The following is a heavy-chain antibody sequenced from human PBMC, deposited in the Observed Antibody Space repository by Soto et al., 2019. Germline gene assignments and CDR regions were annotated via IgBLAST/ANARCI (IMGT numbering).Heavy chain of an antibody. CDR3: APRFGAFDY. V-gene: IGHV3-30*03. Sequence: QVQLVESGGGVVQPGRSLRLSCAASGFTFSSYGMHWVRQAPGKGLEWVAVISYDGSNKYYADSVKGRFTISRDNSKNRLYFQMKRLEAGGTAVYYWAPRFGAFDYWGPGTLVTVSS. CDR2: ISYDGSNK. J-gene: IGHJ4*02. D-gene: IGHD3-10*01. CDR1: GFTFSSYG.